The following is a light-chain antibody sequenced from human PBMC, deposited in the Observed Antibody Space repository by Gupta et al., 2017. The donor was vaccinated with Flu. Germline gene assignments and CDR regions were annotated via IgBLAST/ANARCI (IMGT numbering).Light chain of an antibody. CDR3: CSSAGTDVV. CDR2: EGS. J-gene: IGLJ2*01. Sequence: QSALTQPASVSGSPGQSITISCTGTSSDVGSYNLVSWYQQHPGKAPKLMIYEGSKRPSGVSNRFSGSKSGNTVSLHISGLQAEDDSAYYYCSSAGTDVVFGGGTKLTVL. CDR1: SSDVGSYNL. V-gene: IGLV2-23*01.